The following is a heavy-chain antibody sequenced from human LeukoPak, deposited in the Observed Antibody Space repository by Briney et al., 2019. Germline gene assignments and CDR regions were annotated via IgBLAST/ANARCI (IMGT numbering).Heavy chain of an antibody. CDR1: GFTVSSNY. J-gene: IGHJ4*02. D-gene: IGHD7-27*01. Sequence: PGGSLRLSCAASGFTVSSNYMIWVRQAPGKGLEWVSIIYSGGSTYHADSVKGRFTISRDNSKNTLYLQMNSLRAEDTAVYYCARLTNRAIDYWGQGTLVTVSS. V-gene: IGHV3-66*04. CDR3: ARLTNRAIDY. CDR2: IYSGGST.